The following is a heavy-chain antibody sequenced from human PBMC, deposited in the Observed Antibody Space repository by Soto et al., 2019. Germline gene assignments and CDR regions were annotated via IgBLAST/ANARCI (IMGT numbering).Heavy chain of an antibody. D-gene: IGHD2-15*01. CDR1: GYTFTRYT. Sequence: EASVKVSCKASGYTFTRYTMNWVRQAPGQRLEWMGWINPDNGNTKSSQEFQDRVIITRDTSASTAYMDLSSLRSEDTAVYYCARGIATGQLDPWGQGTLVTVSS. CDR2: INPDNGNT. CDR3: ARGIATGQLDP. J-gene: IGHJ5*02. V-gene: IGHV1-3*01.